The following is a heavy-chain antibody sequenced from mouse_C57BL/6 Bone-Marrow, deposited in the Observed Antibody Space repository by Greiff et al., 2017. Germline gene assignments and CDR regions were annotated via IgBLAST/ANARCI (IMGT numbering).Heavy chain of an antibody. V-gene: IGHV5-12*01. Sequence: DVQLVESGGGLVQPGGSLKLSCAASGFTFSDYYMYWVRQTPEKRLEWVAYISNGGGSTYYPDTVKGRFTISRDNAKNTLYLQMSRLKSEDTAMYYCARRGENWGQGTSVTVSS. CDR3: ARRGEN. CDR2: ISNGGGST. J-gene: IGHJ4*01. CDR1: GFTFSDYY.